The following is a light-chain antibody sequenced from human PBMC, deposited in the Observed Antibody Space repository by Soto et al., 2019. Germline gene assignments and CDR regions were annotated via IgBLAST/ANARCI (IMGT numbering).Light chain of an antibody. V-gene: IGLV2-14*03. CDR3: SSYTPSSTYV. Sequence: QSALTQPASVSGPPGQSITISCTGTSSDVGGYNYVSWYQQYPGKAPKLMIYDVSSRPSGVSNRFSGSKSGNTASLTISGLQAEDEADYHCSSYTPSSTYVFGTGTKLTVL. CDR1: SSDVGGYNY. CDR2: DVS. J-gene: IGLJ1*01.